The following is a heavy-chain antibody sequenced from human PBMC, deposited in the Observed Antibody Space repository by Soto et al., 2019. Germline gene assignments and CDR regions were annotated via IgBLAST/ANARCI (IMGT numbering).Heavy chain of an antibody. CDR3: ANRRTTTDILTGYYPDWFDP. CDR1: GFSLSTNGMG. CDR2: IYWDDDK. Sequence: QITLKESGPPLVKPTQTLTLTCTFSGFSLSTNGMGVGWIRQPPGEALEWLALIYWDDDKRYSPSLKSRITITKDTSKNQVVLTMTNMDPVDTATYYCANRRTTTDILTGYYPDWFDPWGQGTLVTVSS. D-gene: IGHD3-9*01. J-gene: IGHJ5*02. V-gene: IGHV2-5*02.